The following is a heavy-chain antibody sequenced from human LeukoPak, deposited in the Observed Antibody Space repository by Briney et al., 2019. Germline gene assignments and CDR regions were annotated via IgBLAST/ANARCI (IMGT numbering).Heavy chain of an antibody. D-gene: IGHD3-16*01. CDR3: AREPPWGSETFDI. CDR2: IYSGGST. V-gene: IGHV3-53*01. Sequence: GGSLRLSCAASGFTVSSNYMSWVRQAPGKGLEWVSVIYSGGSTYYADSVKGRCTISRDNSKNSLYLQMNSLRVEDTAVYYCAREPPWGSETFDIWGQGTMVTVSS. J-gene: IGHJ3*02. CDR1: GFTVSSNY.